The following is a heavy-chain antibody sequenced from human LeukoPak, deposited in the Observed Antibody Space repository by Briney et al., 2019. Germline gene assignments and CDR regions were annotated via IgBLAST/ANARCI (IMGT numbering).Heavy chain of an antibody. V-gene: IGHV3-64D*06. CDR1: GFTFSSYA. J-gene: IGHJ4*02. Sequence: AAGSLTLSCSASGFTFSSYAMHWVRQAPGKGLEYISDISSNGGSTYYADSVKGRITISRDNSENTLYLQMSRLRAEDTAVYYCVKGHVAAAGGVPATIPYWGQGTLGSVSS. CDR2: ISSNGGST. CDR3: VKGHVAAAGGVPATIPY. D-gene: IGHD6-13*01.